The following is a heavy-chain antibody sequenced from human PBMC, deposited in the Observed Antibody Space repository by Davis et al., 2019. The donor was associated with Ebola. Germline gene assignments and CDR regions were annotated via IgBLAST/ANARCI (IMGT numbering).Heavy chain of an antibody. J-gene: IGHJ5*02. CDR1: GYTFTGYY. CDR2: INPNSGGT. D-gene: IGHD3-10*01. CDR3: ARDYYGSGSYFSFDP. Sequence: AASVKVSCKASGYTFTGYYMHWVRQAPGQGLEWMGWINPNSGGTNYAQKLQGRVTMTTDTSTSTAYMELRSLRSEDTAVYYCARDYYGSGSYFSFDPWGQGTLVTVSS. V-gene: IGHV1-2*02.